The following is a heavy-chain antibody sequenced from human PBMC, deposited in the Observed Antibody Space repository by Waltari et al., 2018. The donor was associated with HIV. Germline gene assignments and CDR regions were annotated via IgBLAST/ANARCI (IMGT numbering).Heavy chain of an antibody. D-gene: IGHD3-22*01. J-gene: IGHJ3*02. V-gene: IGHV5-10-1*01. Sequence: EVQLVQSGAEVKKPGESLRISCKGFGYRFTGYWISWVRQMPGKGLEWMGRIDPSDSYINYSPSFQGHVTISADKSINTAYLQWSSLKASDSVMYYCARAQGMTMTVEVAFDIWGQGTMVTVSP. CDR3: ARAQGMTMTVEVAFDI. CDR2: IDPSDSYI. CDR1: GYRFTGYW.